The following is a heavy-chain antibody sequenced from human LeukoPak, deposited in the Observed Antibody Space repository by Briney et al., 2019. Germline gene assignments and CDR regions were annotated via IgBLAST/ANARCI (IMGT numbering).Heavy chain of an antibody. CDR1: GYTFTSYY. D-gene: IGHD3-22*01. CDR3: ARDYYDSRGLWAFDI. V-gene: IGHV1-69*13. J-gene: IGHJ3*02. Sequence: SVKVSCKASGYTFTSYYMHWVRQAPGQGLEWMGGIIPIFGTANYAQKFQGRVTITADESTSTAYMELSSLRSEDTAVYYCARDYYDSRGLWAFDIWGQGTMVTVSS. CDR2: IIPIFGTA.